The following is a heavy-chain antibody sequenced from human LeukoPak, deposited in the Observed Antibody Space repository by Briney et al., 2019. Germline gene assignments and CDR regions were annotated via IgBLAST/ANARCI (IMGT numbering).Heavy chain of an antibody. CDR3: ARSSSSWYEVYFDY. J-gene: IGHJ4*02. CDR2: IYTSGST. Sequence: TSETLSLTCTVSGGSISRYYWSWIRQPAGKGLGWIGRIYTSGSTNYNPSLKSRVTMSVDTSKNQFSLKLSSVTAADTAVYYCARSSSSWYEVYFDYWGQGTLVTVSS. V-gene: IGHV4-4*07. CDR1: GGSISRYY. D-gene: IGHD6-13*01.